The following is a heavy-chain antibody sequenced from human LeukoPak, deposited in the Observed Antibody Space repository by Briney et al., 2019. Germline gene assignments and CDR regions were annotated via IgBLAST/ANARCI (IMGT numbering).Heavy chain of an antibody. CDR3: ARRTTAMVNDY. CDR1: GYTFTDYY. D-gene: IGHD2-8*01. CDR2: ISPNSGAT. Sequence: ASVKVSCKASGYTFTDYYIHWMRQAPGQGFEWMGWISPNSGATDSAQTFQGRVTMTRDTSSSTAYMELRSLRSDDTAVYYCARRTTAMVNDYWRQGTLVTVSS. V-gene: IGHV1-2*02. J-gene: IGHJ4*02.